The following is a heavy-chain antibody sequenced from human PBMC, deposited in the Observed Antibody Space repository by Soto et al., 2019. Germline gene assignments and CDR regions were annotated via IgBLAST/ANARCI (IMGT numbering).Heavy chain of an antibody. Sequence: LGESLKSSCKGSGYSFTSYLIGWVRQMPGKGLDYVGIIYPYDSDTKYSPSFQGQVTMSVDKSISTDYLQWSTLKDSDTSMYYCERLLPYCSGGGCYWFETWGKGTRVTVSS. CDR1: GYSFTSYL. J-gene: IGHJ5*02. CDR2: IYPYDSDT. D-gene: IGHD2-15*01. V-gene: IGHV5-51*01. CDR3: ERLLPYCSGGGCYWFET.